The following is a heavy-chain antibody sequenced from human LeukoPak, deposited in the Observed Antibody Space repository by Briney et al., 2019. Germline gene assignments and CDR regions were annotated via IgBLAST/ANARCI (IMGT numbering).Heavy chain of an antibody. D-gene: IGHD2-21*02. V-gene: IGHV4-59*01. CDR2: IYYSGST. Sequence: PSETLSLTCTVSGGSISSYYWSWIRQPPGKGLEWIGYIYYSGSTNYNPSLKSRVTISVDTSKNQFSLKLSSVTAADTAVYYCARGSYCGGDCYFIWGQGTLVTVSS. CDR3: ARGSYCGGDCYFI. J-gene: IGHJ4*02. CDR1: GGSISSYY.